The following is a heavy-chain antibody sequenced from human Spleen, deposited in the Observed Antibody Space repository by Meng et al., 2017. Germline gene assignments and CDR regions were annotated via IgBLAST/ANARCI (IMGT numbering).Heavy chain of an antibody. CDR2: ISGGGSII. D-gene: IGHD2/OR15-2a*01. CDR1: GFTFSDYP. V-gene: IGHV3-11*01. J-gene: IGHJ4*02. Sequence: QVQLVESGGGLVKPGGSLRLSCAASGFTFSDYPMSWIRQAPGKGLEWVPYISGGGSIIYYADSVKGRFTISRDNAKKSLYLQMNSLRVEDTAIYYCVPRTTFYDYWGQGTLVTVSS. CDR3: VPRTTFYDY.